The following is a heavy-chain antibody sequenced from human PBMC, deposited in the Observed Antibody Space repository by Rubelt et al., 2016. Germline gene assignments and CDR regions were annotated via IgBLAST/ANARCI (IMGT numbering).Heavy chain of an antibody. Sequence: QVTLKESGPVLVKPTETLTLTCTVSGFSLSNARMGVSWIRQPPGKALEWLAHIFSNDEKSYSTSLKSRLTISKGTAKSQVVLTMTNRDPVDTATYYWAHKTNYGSGRLEFDYWGQGTLVTVSS. V-gene: IGHV2-26*01. CDR3: AHKTNYGSGRLEFDY. CDR1: GFSLSNARMG. J-gene: IGHJ4*02. D-gene: IGHD3-10*01. CDR2: IFSNDEK.